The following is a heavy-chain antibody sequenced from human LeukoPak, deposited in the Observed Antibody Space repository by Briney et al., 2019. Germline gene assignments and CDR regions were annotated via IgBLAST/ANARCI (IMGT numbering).Heavy chain of an antibody. CDR3: ARQRAFDV. Sequence: GGSLRLSCAASGFTFNTYAMSWVRQAPGKGLEWVSAISDSGGSAYYADSVKGRFTISRDNSKNTLYLQMNSLRAEDTAVYYCARQRAFDVWGQGTMVTVSS. CDR2: ISDSGGSA. V-gene: IGHV3-23*01. J-gene: IGHJ3*01. CDR1: GFTFNTYA.